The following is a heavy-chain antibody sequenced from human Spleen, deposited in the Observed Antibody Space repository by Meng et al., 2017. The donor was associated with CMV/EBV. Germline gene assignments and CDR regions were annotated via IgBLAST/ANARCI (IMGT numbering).Heavy chain of an antibody. CDR2: IIPILGIA. Sequence: SVKVSCKASGYTFTGYYMHWVRQAPGQGLEWMGGIIPILGIANYAQKFQGRVTITADKSTSTAYMELSSLRSEDTAVYYCAETTVTTYAYYYGMDVWGQGTTVTVSS. CDR1: GYTFTGYY. J-gene: IGHJ6*02. V-gene: IGHV1-69*10. D-gene: IGHD4-17*01. CDR3: AETTVTTYAYYYGMDV.